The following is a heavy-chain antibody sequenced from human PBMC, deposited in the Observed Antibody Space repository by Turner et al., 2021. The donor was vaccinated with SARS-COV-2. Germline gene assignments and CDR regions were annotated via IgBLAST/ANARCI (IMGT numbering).Heavy chain of an antibody. J-gene: IGHJ4*02. D-gene: IGHD6-13*01. Sequence: QVQLVQSGGGVVQPGGSLRLSCAASGFTFRSYGIHWVRQAPGKGLEWAAVISYDGSEKYYADSVKGRFTISRDNSKNTLYLQMSSLRPDDTAVYYCAKDALPAAGKLNSYFDYWGQGTLVTVSS. V-gene: IGHV3-30*18. CDR2: ISYDGSEK. CDR3: AKDALPAAGKLNSYFDY. CDR1: GFTFRSYG.